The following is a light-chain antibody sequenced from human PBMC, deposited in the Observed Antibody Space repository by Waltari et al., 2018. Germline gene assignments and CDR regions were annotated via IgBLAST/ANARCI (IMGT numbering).Light chain of an antibody. V-gene: IGKV3-15*01. CDR1: QSVTNH. Sequence: CLASQSVTNHLAWYQQKPGQPPRLLIYAVSTRAAGIPARISGSGSGTEFTLTISGLQSEDFAVYYCHQYNDWPQTFGQGTKLDIK. CDR3: HQYNDWPQT. J-gene: IGKJ2*01. CDR2: AVS.